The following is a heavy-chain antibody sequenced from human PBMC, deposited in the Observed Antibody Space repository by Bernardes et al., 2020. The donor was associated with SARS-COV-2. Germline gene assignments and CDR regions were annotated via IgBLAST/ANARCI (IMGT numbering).Heavy chain of an antibody. D-gene: IGHD3-10*01. CDR2: IYPGDSDT. CDR3: ARQRTMVRGVMGDY. J-gene: IGHJ4*02. Sequence: GGSLKISCKGSGYSVTSYWIGWVRPIPGKGLEWMGIIYPGDSDTRYSPSFQGQVTISADKSISTAYLQWSSLKASDTAMYYCARQRTMVRGVMGDYWGQGTLVTVSS. CDR1: GYSVTSYW. V-gene: IGHV5-51*01.